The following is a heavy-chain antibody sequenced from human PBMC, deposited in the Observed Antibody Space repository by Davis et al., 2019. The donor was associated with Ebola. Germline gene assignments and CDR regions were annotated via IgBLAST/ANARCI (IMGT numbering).Heavy chain of an antibody. J-gene: IGHJ4*02. D-gene: IGHD1-1*01. CDR3: ARWRNSTGRFDC. Sequence: GGSLRLSCAASGFTFSSYSMNWVRQAPGKGLEWVANIKQDGSEKYYVDSVKGRFTISRDNAEKSLYLQMNSLRVEDTAVYYCARWRNSTGRFDCWGQGTPVTVFS. CDR1: GFTFSSYS. CDR2: IKQDGSEK. V-gene: IGHV3-7*01.